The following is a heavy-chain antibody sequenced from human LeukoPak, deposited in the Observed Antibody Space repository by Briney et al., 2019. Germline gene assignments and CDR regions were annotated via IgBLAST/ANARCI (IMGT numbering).Heavy chain of an antibody. V-gene: IGHV1-18*01. CDR2: ISAYNRNT. CDR3: TSPRSGTYDFDY. D-gene: IGHD1-26*01. J-gene: IGHJ4*02. Sequence: ASVKVSCKASGYSFLDYGISWVRQAPGQGLEWMGWISAYNRNTNYAQKVQGRVTMTIETSTSTAYIELRGLRSDDTAVYYCTSPRSGTYDFDYWGQGTLVTVSS. CDR1: GYSFLDYG.